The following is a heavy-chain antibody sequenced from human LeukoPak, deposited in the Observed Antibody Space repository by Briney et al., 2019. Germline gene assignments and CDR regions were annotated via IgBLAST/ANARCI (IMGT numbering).Heavy chain of an antibody. CDR3: ARVLRYDFWSAYYFDY. CDR2: ISTYNGNT. CDR1: GYTFNIYD. V-gene: IGHV1-18*01. D-gene: IGHD3-3*01. J-gene: IGHJ4*02. Sequence: EASVTVSFKASGYTFNIYDITWVRQAPGQGLEWMAWISTYNGNTNYAQKVQGRVTMTTDTSTSTAYMELRSLRSDDTAVYYCARVLRYDFWSAYYFDYWGQGTLVTVSS.